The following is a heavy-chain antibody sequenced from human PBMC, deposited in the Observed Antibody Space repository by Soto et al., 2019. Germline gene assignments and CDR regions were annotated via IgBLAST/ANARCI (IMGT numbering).Heavy chain of an antibody. CDR1: GFTFTSSA. Sequence: SVKVSCKASGFTFTSSAVQWVRQARGQRLEWIGWIVVGSGNTNYAQKFQERVTITRDMSTSTAYMELSSLRSEDTAVYYCAADTGDDFWSGYYYYYGMGVWGQGTTVTVSS. CDR3: AADTGDDFWSGYYYYYGMGV. J-gene: IGHJ6*02. CDR2: IVVGSGNT. D-gene: IGHD3-3*01. V-gene: IGHV1-58*01.